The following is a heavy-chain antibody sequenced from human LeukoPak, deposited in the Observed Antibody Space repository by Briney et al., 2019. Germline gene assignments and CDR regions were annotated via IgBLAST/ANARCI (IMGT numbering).Heavy chain of an antibody. V-gene: IGHV3-21*01. D-gene: IGHD3-22*01. CDR1: GFTFSSYS. CDR2: ISSSSSYI. CDR3: ARSYYDSSGYFDY. Sequence: GGSLRLSCAASGFTFSSYSMNWVRQAPGKGLEWVSSISSSSSYIYYADSVKGRFTISRDNAKNSLYLQMNSLRADDTAVYYCARSYYDSSGYFDYWGQGTLVTVSS. J-gene: IGHJ4*02.